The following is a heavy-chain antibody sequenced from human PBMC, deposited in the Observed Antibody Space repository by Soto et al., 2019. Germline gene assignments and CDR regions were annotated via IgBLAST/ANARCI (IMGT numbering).Heavy chain of an antibody. CDR1: EFTFSNYW. Sequence: SGGSLRLSFAASEFTFSNYWMSWVRQAPGKGLEWVANIKEDGSEKYYVDSVKGRFTISRDRDKNSLFLQMDSLRDEDPAVYYCARLRKGGYSDSWGQGS. J-gene: IGHJ4*02. CDR3: ARLRKGGYSDS. CDR2: IKEDGSEK. V-gene: IGHV3-7*03. D-gene: IGHD1-26*01.